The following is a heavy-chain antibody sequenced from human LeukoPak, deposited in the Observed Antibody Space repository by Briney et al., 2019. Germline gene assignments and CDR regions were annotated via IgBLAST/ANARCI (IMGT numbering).Heavy chain of an antibody. D-gene: IGHD3-10*01. Sequence: SETLSLTCTVSGGSISSGGYYWSWIRQHPGKGLEWIGYIYYSGSTYYNPSLMSRVTISVDTSKNQFSLKLSSVTAADTAVYYCARDLNYYGSGSPWVGRAFDIWGQGTMVTVSS. CDR2: IYYSGST. CDR3: ARDLNYYGSGSPWVGRAFDI. CDR1: GGSISSGGYY. J-gene: IGHJ3*02. V-gene: IGHV4-31*03.